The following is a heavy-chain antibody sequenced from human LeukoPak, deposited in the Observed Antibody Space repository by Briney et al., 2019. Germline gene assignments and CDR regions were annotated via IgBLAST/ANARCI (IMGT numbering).Heavy chain of an antibody. V-gene: IGHV4-59*08. D-gene: IGHD2-2*01. CDR3: ARLFEPAAFSDAFDI. J-gene: IGHJ3*02. Sequence: SETLSLTCTVSGGSISSYYWSWIRQPPGKGLEWIGHIYYSGSTNYNPSLKSRVTISVDTSKNQFSLKLSSVTAADTAVYYCARLFEPAAFSDAFDIWGQGTMVTVSS. CDR2: IYYSGST. CDR1: GGSISSYY.